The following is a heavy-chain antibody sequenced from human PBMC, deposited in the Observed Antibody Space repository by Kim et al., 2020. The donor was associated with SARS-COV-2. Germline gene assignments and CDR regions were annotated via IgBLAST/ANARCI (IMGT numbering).Heavy chain of an antibody. Sequence: GGSLRLSCAASGFTFSSYGMHWVRQAPGKGLEWVAVISYDGSNKYYADSVKGRFTISRDNSKNTLYLQMNSLRAEDTAVYYCAKDHADYGDYFDYWGQGTLVTVSS. CDR3: AKDHADYGDYFDY. CDR2: ISYDGSNK. CDR1: GFTFSSYG. D-gene: IGHD4-17*01. V-gene: IGHV3-30*18. J-gene: IGHJ4*02.